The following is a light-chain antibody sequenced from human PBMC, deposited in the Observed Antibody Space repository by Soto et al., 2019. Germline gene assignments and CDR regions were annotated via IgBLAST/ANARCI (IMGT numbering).Light chain of an antibody. J-gene: IGKJ2*01. CDR1: QSVRSIC. V-gene: IGKV3-20*01. CDR3: QQYDNSPPYT. CDR2: GAS. Sequence: EIVLTQSPGTLSLSPGERATLSCRASQSVRSICLAWYQHKPGQAPRLLIYGASTRATGVPERFSGGGSGTHFTLTISRLEPEDFALYYCQQYDNSPPYTCGQGTRLEIK.